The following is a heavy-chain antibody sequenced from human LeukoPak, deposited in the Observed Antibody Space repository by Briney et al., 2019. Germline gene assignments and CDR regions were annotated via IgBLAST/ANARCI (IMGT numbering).Heavy chain of an antibody. CDR2: INPNSGGT. J-gene: IGHJ5*02. CDR3: ARVYGSGSPWMNFDP. V-gene: IGHV1-2*02. CDR1: GYTLTGYY. Sequence: ASVKVSCKASGYTLTGYYMQWVRQAPGQGREWMGWINPNSGGTNYAQNFQGRVTMTRETSISTAYMELRGMISDDTAVYYCARVYGSGSPWMNFDPWGQGTLVTVSS. D-gene: IGHD3-10*01.